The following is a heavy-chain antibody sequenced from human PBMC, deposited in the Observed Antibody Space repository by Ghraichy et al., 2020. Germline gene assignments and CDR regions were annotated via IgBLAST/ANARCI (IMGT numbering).Heavy chain of an antibody. CDR1: GGTFSSYA. Sequence: SVKVSCKASGGTFSSYAISWVRQAPGQGLEWMGGIIPIFGTANYAQKFQGRVTITADESTSTAYMELSSLRSEDTAVYYCVRGPHIVVVTAAYYMDVWGKGTTVTVSS. J-gene: IGHJ6*03. V-gene: IGHV1-69*13. CDR3: VRGPHIVVVTAAYYMDV. CDR2: IIPIFGTA. D-gene: IGHD2-21*02.